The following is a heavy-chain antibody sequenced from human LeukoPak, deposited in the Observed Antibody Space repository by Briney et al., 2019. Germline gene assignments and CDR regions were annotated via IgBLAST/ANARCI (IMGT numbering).Heavy chain of an antibody. CDR2: IRSSGHNT. D-gene: IGHD2-21*02. J-gene: IGHJ4*02. CDR1: GFTFSNYA. V-gene: IGHV3-23*01. CDR3: AKHVCGGDCYDYFDC. Sequence: PGGSLRLSCAASGFTFSNYAMSWVRQAPGKGLEWVSGIRSSGHNTYYEDSVKGRFTISRDNSKNMLYLQMNSLRAEDTAVYYCAKHVCGGDCYDYFDCWGQGTQVTVSS.